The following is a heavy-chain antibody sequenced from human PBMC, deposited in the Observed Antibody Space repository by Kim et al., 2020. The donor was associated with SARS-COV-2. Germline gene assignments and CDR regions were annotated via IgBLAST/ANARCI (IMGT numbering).Heavy chain of an antibody. Sequence: SETLSLTCTVSGGSISSSSYYWGWIRQPPGKGLEWIGSIYYSGSTYYNPSLKSRVTISVDTSKNQFSLKLSSVTAADTAVYYCARVRAPRNYYDSSGYYYEGGVNWFDPWGQGTLVTVSS. J-gene: IGHJ5*02. CDR1: GGSISSSSYY. CDR2: IYYSGST. V-gene: IGHV4-39*07. D-gene: IGHD3-22*01. CDR3: ARVRAPRNYYDSSGYYYEGGVNWFDP.